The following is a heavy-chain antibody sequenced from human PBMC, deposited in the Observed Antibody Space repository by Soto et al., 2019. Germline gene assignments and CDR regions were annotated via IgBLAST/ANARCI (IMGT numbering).Heavy chain of an antibody. D-gene: IGHD3-22*01. CDR2: INPNSGAT. Sequence: GASVKVSCKASGYTFTDYYINWVRQAPGQGLEWMGWINPNSGATNSAQKFQGRVTMTTDTSTSTAYMELRSLRSDDTAVYYCARAATITMIVVGLFDYWGQGTLVTVSS. CDR3: ARAATITMIVVGLFDY. V-gene: IGHV1-2*02. J-gene: IGHJ4*02. CDR1: GYTFTDYY.